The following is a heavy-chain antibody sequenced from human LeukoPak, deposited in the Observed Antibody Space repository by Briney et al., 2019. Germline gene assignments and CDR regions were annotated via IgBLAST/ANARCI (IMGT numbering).Heavy chain of an antibody. CDR3: ARDPVTGLDY. CDR2: IYYSGST. CDR1: GGSISSYY. J-gene: IGHJ4*02. V-gene: IGHV4-59*01. Sequence: SETLSLTCTVSGGSISSYYWSWIRQPPGKGLEWIGYIYYSGSTNYNPSLESRVTISVDTSKNQFSLKLSSVTAADTAVYYCARDPVTGLDYWGQGTLVTVSS. D-gene: IGHD1-20*01.